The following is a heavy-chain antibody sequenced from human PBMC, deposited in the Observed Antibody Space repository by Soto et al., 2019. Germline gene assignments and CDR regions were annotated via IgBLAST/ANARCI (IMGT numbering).Heavy chain of an antibody. CDR1: GYTFTNSG. CDR3: AREGVAPYYYYGMDV. Sequence: VKVSCKASGYTFTNSGINWVRQAPGQGLEWMGWISTYNGDTNYAQTFQGRVTMTTDTSTSTVHMEVRSLRSDDTAVYYCAREGVAPYYYYGMDVWGQGTPVTVSS. V-gene: IGHV1-18*01. J-gene: IGHJ6*02. D-gene: IGHD5-12*01. CDR2: ISTYNGDT.